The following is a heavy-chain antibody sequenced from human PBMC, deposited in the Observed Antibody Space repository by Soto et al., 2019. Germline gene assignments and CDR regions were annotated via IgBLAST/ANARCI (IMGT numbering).Heavy chain of an antibody. CDR1: GYTFTSYG. V-gene: IGHV1-46*03. J-gene: IGHJ3*02. CDR2: INPSGGST. D-gene: IGHD3-10*01. CDR3: ARAVRGVNDAFDI. Sequence: GTSVKVSCTASGYTFTSYGISWVRQAPGQGLEWMGIINPSGGSTSYAQKFQGRVTMTRDTSTSTVYMELSSLRSEDTAVYYCARAVRGVNDAFDIWGQGTMVTVSS.